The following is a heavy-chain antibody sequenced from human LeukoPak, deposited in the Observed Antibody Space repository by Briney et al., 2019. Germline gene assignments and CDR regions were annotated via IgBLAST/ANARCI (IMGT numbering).Heavy chain of an antibody. CDR3: ARGILRDYYDSSGFYHRGGVGY. CDR2: IHTSGNM. D-gene: IGHD3-22*01. CDR1: GGSLSSYY. V-gene: IGHV4-4*07. J-gene: IGHJ4*02. Sequence: SETLSLTCTVSGGSLSSYYWSWIRQPAGRGLEWIGHIHTSGNMNYNASLKSRVRISVETSKNQFSLRLSSVTAADTAVYFCARGILRDYYDSSGFYHRGGVGYWGQGTLVTVSS.